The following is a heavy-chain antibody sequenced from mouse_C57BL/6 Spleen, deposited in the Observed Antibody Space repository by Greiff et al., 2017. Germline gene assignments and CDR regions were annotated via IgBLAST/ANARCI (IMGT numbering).Heavy chain of an antibody. J-gene: IGHJ1*03. CDR3: ARDYGSSYWYFDG. CDR1: GYTFTSYW. D-gene: IGHD1-1*01. Sequence: VQLQQSGAELVKPGASVKMSCKASGYTFTSYWITWVKQRPGQGLEWIGDIYPGSGSTNYNAKFKSKATLTVDTSSSTAYMQLSSLTSEDSAVYYCARDYGSSYWYFDGWGTGTTVTVSS. CDR2: IYPGSGST. V-gene: IGHV1-55*01.